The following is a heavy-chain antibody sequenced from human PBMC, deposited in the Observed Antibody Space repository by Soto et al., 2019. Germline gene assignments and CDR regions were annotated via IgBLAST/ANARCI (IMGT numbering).Heavy chain of an antibody. Sequence: ASVKVSCKASGGTFSSYAISWVRQAPGQGLEWMGGIIPIFGTANYAQKFQGRVTITADESTSTAYMELSSLRSEDTAVYYCARDRATVTTYGFDIWGQRTMVTVSS. CDR1: GGTFSSYA. CDR2: IIPIFGTA. D-gene: IGHD4-17*01. CDR3: ARDRATVTTYGFDI. V-gene: IGHV1-69*13. J-gene: IGHJ3*02.